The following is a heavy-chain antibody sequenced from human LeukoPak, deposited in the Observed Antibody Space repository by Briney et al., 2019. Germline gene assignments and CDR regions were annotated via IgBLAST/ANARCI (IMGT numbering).Heavy chain of an antibody. D-gene: IGHD3-22*01. V-gene: IGHV1-69*13. CDR1: GGTFSSYA. Sequence: VASVKVSCKASGGTFSSYAISWVRQAPGQGLEWMGGIIPIFGTVNYAQKFQGRVTITADESTSTAYMELTSLRSEDTAIYYCARDGAIFDSRGYYSLWWGQGALVTVSS. J-gene: IGHJ4*02. CDR2: IIPIFGTV. CDR3: ARDGAIFDSRGYYSLW.